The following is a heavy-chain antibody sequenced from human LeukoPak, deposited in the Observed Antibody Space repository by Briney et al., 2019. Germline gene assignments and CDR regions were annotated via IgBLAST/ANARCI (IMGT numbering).Heavy chain of an antibody. CDR1: GFTFSSYW. Sequence: GGSLRLSCAASGFTFSSYWMHWVRQAPGKGLVWVSRINSDGSSTSYADSVKGRFTISRDNAKNTLYLQMNSLRAEGTAVYYCARIASSGAFDIWGQGTMVTVSS. CDR2: INSDGSST. J-gene: IGHJ3*02. CDR3: ARIASSGAFDI. D-gene: IGHD2-21*01. V-gene: IGHV3-74*01.